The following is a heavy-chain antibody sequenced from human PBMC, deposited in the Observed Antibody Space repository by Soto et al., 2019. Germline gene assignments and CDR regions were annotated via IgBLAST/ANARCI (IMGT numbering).Heavy chain of an antibody. V-gene: IGHV1-58*01. CDR1: GFTFTSSA. Sequence: SLKFSCKSPGFTFTSSAVQWVRQARGQRLEWIGWIVVSSGNTNYAQKFQERVTITRDMSTSTAYMELSSLRSEDTAVYYCAAEVDYYDSTADYWGQGTLVTVSS. CDR2: IVVSSGNT. J-gene: IGHJ4*02. CDR3: AAEVDYYDSTADY. D-gene: IGHD3-22*01.